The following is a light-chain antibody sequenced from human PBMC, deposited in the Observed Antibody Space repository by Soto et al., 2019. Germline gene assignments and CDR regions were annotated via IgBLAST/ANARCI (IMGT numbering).Light chain of an antibody. CDR1: QSISSSY. CDR2: GAS. CDR3: QQYGISSHT. Sequence: EVVLTQSPGTLSLSPGERATLSCRASQSISSSYLAWYQQRPGQAPRLLIHGASSRATGIPDRFSGSGSGTDVTLTISRLEPEDFAVYYCQQYGISSHTFGQGTKLEI. J-gene: IGKJ2*01. V-gene: IGKV3-20*01.